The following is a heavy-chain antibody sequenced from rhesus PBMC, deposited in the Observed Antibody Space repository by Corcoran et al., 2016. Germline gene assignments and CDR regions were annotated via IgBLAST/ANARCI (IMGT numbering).Heavy chain of an antibody. CDR3: ARALGDTWGAFDF. D-gene: IGHD5-42*01. Sequence: QVQLQESGPGVVKPSETLSLTCAVSGGSISGYYLWSWIRQPPGKGLEWIGYIYGGSGSTSYNPSLKSRVIISIDTSKNQFSLKLSSVTAADTAVYYCARALGDTWGAFDFWGQGLRVTVSS. CDR1: GGSISGYYL. CDR2: IYGGSGST. V-gene: IGHV4S7*01. J-gene: IGHJ3*01.